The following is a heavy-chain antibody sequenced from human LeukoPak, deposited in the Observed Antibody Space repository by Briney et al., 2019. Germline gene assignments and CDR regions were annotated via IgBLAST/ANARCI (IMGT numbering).Heavy chain of an antibody. Sequence: KPSETLSLTCTVSGGSISSSSYYWGWIRQPPGKGLEWIGSIYYSGSTYYNPSLKSRVTISVDTSKNQFSLKLSSVTAADTAVYYCARVLGDGYNFWGQGTLVTVSS. CDR3: ARVLGDGYNF. D-gene: IGHD5-24*01. CDR1: GGSISSSSYY. CDR2: IYYSGST. V-gene: IGHV4-39*01. J-gene: IGHJ4*02.